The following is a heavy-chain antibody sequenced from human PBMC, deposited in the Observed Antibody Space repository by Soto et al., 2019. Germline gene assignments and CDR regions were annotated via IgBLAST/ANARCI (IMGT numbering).Heavy chain of an antibody. Sequence: GGSLRLSCAASGFTFSSYAMHWVRQAPGKGLEWVAVISYDGSNKYYADSVKGRFTISRDNSKNTLYLQMNSLRAEDTAVYYCARDQGVVDTAMVTLISWGQGTLVTVSS. V-gene: IGHV3-30-3*01. J-gene: IGHJ4*02. CDR2: ISYDGSNK. D-gene: IGHD5-18*01. CDR1: GFTFSSYA. CDR3: ARDQGVVDTAMVTLIS.